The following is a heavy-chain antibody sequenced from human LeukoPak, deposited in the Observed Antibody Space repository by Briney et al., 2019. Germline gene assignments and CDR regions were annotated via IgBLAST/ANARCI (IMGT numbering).Heavy chain of an antibody. CDR3: ARGPSDYYDSSGHYFDY. CDR1: GYSISNGYY. V-gene: IGHV4-38-2*02. J-gene: IGHJ4*02. Sequence: KPSETLSLXCTVSGYSISNGYYWGWIRQPPGTGLEWIGSFYHSGSTYYNPSLKSRVTISVDTSKNQFSLRLSSVTAADTAVYYCARGPSDYYDSSGHYFDYWGQGTLVTVSS. CDR2: FYHSGST. D-gene: IGHD3-22*01.